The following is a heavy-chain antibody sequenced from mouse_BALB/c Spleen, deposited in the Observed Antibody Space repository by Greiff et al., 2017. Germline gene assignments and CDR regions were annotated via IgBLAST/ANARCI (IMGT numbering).Heavy chain of an antibody. J-gene: IGHJ4*01. CDR3: ARHTVVDRYAMDY. CDR1: GFAFSSYD. D-gene: IGHD1-1*01. CDR2: ISSGGGST. Sequence: EVKLMESGGGLVKPGGSLKLSCAASGFAFSSYDMSWVRQTPEKRLEWVAYISSGGGSTYYPDTVKGRFTISRDNAKNTLYLQMSSLKSEDTAMYYCARHTVVDRYAMDYWGQGTSVTVSS. V-gene: IGHV5-12-1*01.